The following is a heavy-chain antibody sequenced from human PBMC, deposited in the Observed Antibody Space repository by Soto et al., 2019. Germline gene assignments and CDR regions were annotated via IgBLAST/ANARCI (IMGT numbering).Heavy chain of an antibody. V-gene: IGHV3-11*01. J-gene: IGHJ5*02. CDR1: GFTFSDYY. D-gene: IGHD3-10*01. CDR2: ISGSGDII. Sequence: QVHLVESGGGLVKPGGSLRLSCAASGFTFSDYYMTWIRQAPARGLEWVSYISGSGDIIHYSDSVQGRFTISRDNANNSLYLQLNSLGVDYTAIYYCATLRRLSRGSGSWAFAPWGQGTLGTVSS. CDR3: ATLRRLSRGSGSWAFAP.